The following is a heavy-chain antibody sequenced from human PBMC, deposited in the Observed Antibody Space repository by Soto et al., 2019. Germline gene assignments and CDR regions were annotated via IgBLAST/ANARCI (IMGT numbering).Heavy chain of an antibody. D-gene: IGHD1-1*01. V-gene: IGHV4-39*01. J-gene: IGHJ4*02. CDR3: ATLSPGRYQLYYFDY. Sequence: SETLSLTCSVSGVSITNSRFFWGWIRQPPGKGLEWIGNIFYSGSTYYNPSLKSRLAISVDTSKNQLSLELGSVTAADTAVYFCATLSPGRYQLYYFDYWGQGNMVTVPQ. CDR1: GVSITNSRFF. CDR2: IFYSGST.